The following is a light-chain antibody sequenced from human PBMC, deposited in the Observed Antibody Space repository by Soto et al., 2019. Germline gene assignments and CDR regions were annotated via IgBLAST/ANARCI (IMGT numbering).Light chain of an antibody. CDR2: GAS. J-gene: IGKJ5*01. CDR3: QQYNNWPPIT. V-gene: IGKV3-15*01. CDR1: QSVTSN. Sequence: EIVMTQSPATLSLSPVDIATLSCRASQSVTSNLAWYQQKPGQAPRPLIYGASTRATGIPARFSGSGSGTEFTLTISSLQSEDFAVYFCQQYNNWPPITFGQGTRLEI.